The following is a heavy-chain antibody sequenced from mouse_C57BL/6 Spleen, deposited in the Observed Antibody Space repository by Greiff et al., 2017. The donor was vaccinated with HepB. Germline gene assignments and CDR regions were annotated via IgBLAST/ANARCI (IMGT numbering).Heavy chain of an antibody. D-gene: IGHD2-3*01. J-gene: IGHJ1*03. CDR1: GYAFSSYW. Sequence: QVQLQQPGAELVKPGASVKISCKASGYAFSSYWMNWVKQRPGKGLEWIGQIYPGDGDTNYNGKFKGKATLTADKSSSTAYMQLSSLTSEDSAVYFCARDGYYVNFDVWGTGTTVTVSS. CDR3: ARDGYYVNFDV. CDR2: IYPGDGDT. V-gene: IGHV1-80*01.